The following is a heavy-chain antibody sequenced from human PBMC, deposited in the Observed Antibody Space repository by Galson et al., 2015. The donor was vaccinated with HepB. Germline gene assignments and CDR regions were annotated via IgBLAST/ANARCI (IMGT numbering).Heavy chain of an antibody. J-gene: IGHJ5*02. D-gene: IGHD5-24*01. V-gene: IGHV6-1*01. CDR1: GDSVSSNSAA. Sequence: CAISGDSVSSNSAAWNWIRQSPSRGLEWLGRTYYRSKWYNDYAVSVKNRITINPDTSKNQFSLQLNSVTPEDTAVYYCARARLSLREASRWDWFDPWGQGTLVTVSS. CDR2: TYYRSKWYN. CDR3: ARARLSLREASRWDWFDP.